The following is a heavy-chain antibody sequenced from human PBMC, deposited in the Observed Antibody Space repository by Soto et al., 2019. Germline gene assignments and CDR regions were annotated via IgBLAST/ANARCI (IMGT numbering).Heavy chain of an antibody. CDR2: IYSGGST. D-gene: IGHD2-21*01. Sequence: GGSLRLSCAASGFTVSSNYMSWVRQAPGKGLEWVSVIYSGGSTYYADSVKGRFTIYRDNSKNTLYLQMNSLRAEDTAVYYCARVRGGLVIEYYFDYWGQGTLVTVSS. CDR1: GFTVSSNY. J-gene: IGHJ4*02. CDR3: ARVRGGLVIEYYFDY. V-gene: IGHV3-53*01.